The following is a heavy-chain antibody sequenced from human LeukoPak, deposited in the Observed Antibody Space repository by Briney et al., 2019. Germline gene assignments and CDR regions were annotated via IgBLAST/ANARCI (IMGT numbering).Heavy chain of an antibody. CDR2: INPNSGGT. J-gene: IGHJ4*02. Sequence: ASVKVSCKASGYTFTGSYLHWVRQAPGQGLEWMGWINPNSGGTNYAQMFQGRVTMTRDTSISTAYMELSRLKSDDTAVYYCAKYYYDSYESYYFDYWGEGSLVTVSS. CDR3: AKYYYDSYESYYFDY. V-gene: IGHV1-2*02. D-gene: IGHD3-22*01. CDR1: GYTFTGSY.